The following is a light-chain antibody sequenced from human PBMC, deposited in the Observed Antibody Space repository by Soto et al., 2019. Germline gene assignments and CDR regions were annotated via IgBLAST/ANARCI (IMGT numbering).Light chain of an antibody. V-gene: IGLV2-14*01. Sequence: QSALTQPASVSGSPGQSITLSCTGTSSDVGAYNFVSWYQQRPGKAPQLMISEVYKRPSGVSDRFSGSKSGNTASLTISGLQAEDEADYYCTAYTSAATFVFGTGTKLTVL. J-gene: IGLJ1*01. CDR3: TAYTSAATFV. CDR2: EVY. CDR1: SSDVGAYNF.